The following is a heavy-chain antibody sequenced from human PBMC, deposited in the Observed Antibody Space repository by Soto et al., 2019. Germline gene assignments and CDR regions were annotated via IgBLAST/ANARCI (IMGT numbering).Heavy chain of an antibody. CDR3: ARLYCTSTGCIDY. D-gene: IGHD2-2*01. CDR2: IFSGGST. Sequence: VQLVESGGDLVQPGGSLRLSCAASGFTVSSNYMSWVRQAPGKGLEWVSVIFSGGSTFYAASVKGRFTLYRDSSKHTVNLQMNSLRAEDTAVYYCARLYCTSTGCIDYLGQGTLVTVSS. J-gene: IGHJ4*02. V-gene: IGHV3-66*04. CDR1: GFTVSSNY.